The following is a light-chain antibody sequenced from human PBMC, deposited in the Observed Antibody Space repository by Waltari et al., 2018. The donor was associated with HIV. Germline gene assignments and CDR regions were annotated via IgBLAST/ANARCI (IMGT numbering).Light chain of an antibody. CDR3: LQYGSSTYT. J-gene: IGKJ2*01. CDR2: GAS. Sequence: EIVLTQSPDTLSLSPGDRATLSCRASQSVTSRFLAWFQQKRGQAPRLLIYGASSRDRGVPDRVSGVGSGTDFTLTISRLEPEDFAVYYCLQYGSSTYTFGQGTKLDMK. V-gene: IGKV3-20*01. CDR1: QSVTSRF.